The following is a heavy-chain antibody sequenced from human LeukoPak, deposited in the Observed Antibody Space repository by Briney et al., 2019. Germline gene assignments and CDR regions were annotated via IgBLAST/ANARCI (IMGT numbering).Heavy chain of an antibody. CDR1: GFTFSSYA. V-gene: IGHV3-23*01. CDR3: AKDLGSSGWYIDY. D-gene: IGHD6-19*01. J-gene: IGHJ4*02. Sequence: GGSLRLSCAASGFTFSSYAVYWVRQAPGKGLEWVSSNSGGSTYYADSVKGRFTISRDDSKNTLDLQMNGLRDEDTAVYYCAKDLGSSGWYIDYWGQGTLVTVSS. CDR2: NSGGST.